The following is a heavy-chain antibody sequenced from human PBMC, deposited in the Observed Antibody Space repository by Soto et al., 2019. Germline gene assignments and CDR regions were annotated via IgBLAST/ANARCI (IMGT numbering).Heavy chain of an antibody. CDR1: GGSISSYY. CDR2: IYYSGST. V-gene: IGHV4-59*01. CDR3: ARAYCSSTSCYAPRYFDL. J-gene: IGHJ2*01. D-gene: IGHD2-2*01. Sequence: PSETLSLTCTVSGGSISSYYWSWIRQPPGKGLEWIGYIYYSGSTNYNPSLKSRVTISEDTSKNQFSLKLSSVTAADTAVYYCARAYCSSTSCYAPRYFDLWGRGTLVTVSS.